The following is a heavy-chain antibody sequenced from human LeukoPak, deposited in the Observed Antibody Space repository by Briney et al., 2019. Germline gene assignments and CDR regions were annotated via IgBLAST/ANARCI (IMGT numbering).Heavy chain of an antibody. CDR3: ARGVYGDGYYFDY. D-gene: IGHD4-17*01. Sequence: PGGSLRLSCAASGFTFSSYSMNWVRQAPGKGLEWVSSISSSSSYIYYADSVKGRFTISRDNAKNSLYLQMNSLRAEDTAVYYCARGVYGDGYYFDYWGQGTLVTVSS. V-gene: IGHV3-21*01. J-gene: IGHJ4*02. CDR1: GFTFSSYS. CDR2: ISSSSSYI.